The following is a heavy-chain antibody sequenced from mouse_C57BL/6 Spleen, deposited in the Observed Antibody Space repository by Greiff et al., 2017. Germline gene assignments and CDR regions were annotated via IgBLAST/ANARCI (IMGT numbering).Heavy chain of an antibody. V-gene: IGHV1-55*01. J-gene: IGHJ4*01. D-gene: IGHD2-4*01. CDR1: GYTFTSYW. CDR2: IYPGSGST. Sequence: VQLQQPGAELVKPGASVKMSCKASGYTFTSYWITWVKQRPGQGLEWIGDIYPGSGSTNYNEKFKSKATLTGDTSSSTAYMQLSSLTSEDSAVYYCARGDYDDYYAMDYWGQGTSVTVSS. CDR3: ARGDYDDYYAMDY.